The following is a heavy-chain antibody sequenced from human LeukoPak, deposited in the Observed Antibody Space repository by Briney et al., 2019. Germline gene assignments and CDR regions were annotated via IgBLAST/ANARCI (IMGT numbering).Heavy chain of an antibody. V-gene: IGHV1-18*01. J-gene: IGHJ4*02. CDR1: GFVFTSYG. CDR2: ISANDGKT. D-gene: IGHD1-1*01. Sequence: ASVKVSCKASGFVFTSYGFTWVRQAPGQGLEWMGWISANDGKTHYSERHQGRVTMSTDTVTSTAYMELRSLRSDDTAVYYCARELHVERDDYWGQGTLVTASS. CDR3: ARELHVERDDY.